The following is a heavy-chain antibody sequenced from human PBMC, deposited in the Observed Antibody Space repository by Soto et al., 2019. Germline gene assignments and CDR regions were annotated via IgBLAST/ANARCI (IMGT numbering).Heavy chain of an antibody. J-gene: IGHJ5*02. CDR2: IYYSGST. CDR3: ARTVATNYGKPRGWFDP. CDR1: GGSISSGGYY. Sequence: QAQLQESGPGLVKPSQTLSLTCTVSGGSISSGGYYWSWIRQHPGKGLEWIGYIYYSGSTYYNPSLKSRVTISVDTSKNQFSLKLSSVTAADTAVYYCARTVATNYGKPRGWFDPWGQGTLVTVSS. V-gene: IGHV4-31*03. D-gene: IGHD4-17*01.